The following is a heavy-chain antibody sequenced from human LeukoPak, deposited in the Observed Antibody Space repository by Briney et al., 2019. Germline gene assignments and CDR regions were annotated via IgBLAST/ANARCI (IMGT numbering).Heavy chain of an antibody. V-gene: IGHV1-46*01. CDR3: ARGITPYYYYMDV. CDR1: GYSFTSYN. J-gene: IGHJ6*03. CDR2: IKPSGGST. Sequence: GASVKVSCKTSGYSFTSYNLHWVRQAPGQRLEWMGIIKPSGGSTSYAQKFQGRVTMTRDMSTSTVYMELSSLRSEDTAVYYCARGITPYYYYMDVWGKGTTVTVSS. D-gene: IGHD3-16*01.